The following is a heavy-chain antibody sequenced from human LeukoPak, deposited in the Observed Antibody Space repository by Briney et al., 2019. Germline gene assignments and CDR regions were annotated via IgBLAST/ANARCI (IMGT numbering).Heavy chain of an antibody. D-gene: IGHD2-15*01. J-gene: IGHJ4*02. V-gene: IGHV4-34*01. CDR1: GGSFSGYY. CDR2: INHSGST. CDR3: ARLSCSGGSCYPDY. Sequence: SETLSLTCAVYGGSFSGYYWSWIRQPPGKGLEWIGEINHSGSTNYNPSLKSRVTISVDMSKNQFSLKLSSVTAADTAVYYCARLSCSGGSCYPDYWGQGTLVTVSS.